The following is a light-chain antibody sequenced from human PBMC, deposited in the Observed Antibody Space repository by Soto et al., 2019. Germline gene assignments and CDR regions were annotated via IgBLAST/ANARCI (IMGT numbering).Light chain of an antibody. CDR1: QNINSPY. CDR3: QHYGSSPRRT. Sequence: EIVLTQSPGTLSLSPGDWATLSCRVNQNINSPYLAWYQHKPGQAPRLLVFGTSSRATGIPDRFSGSRSGTDFTLTIQRLEPEDFALYYCQHYGSSPRRTFGQGTKVEMK. V-gene: IGKV3-20*01. CDR2: GTS. J-gene: IGKJ1*01.